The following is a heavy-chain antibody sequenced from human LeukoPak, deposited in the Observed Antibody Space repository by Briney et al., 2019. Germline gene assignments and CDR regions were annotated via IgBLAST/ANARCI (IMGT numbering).Heavy chain of an antibody. CDR2: INRNGGST. J-gene: IGHJ6*03. CDR3: ARGSWVYYMDV. Sequence: GGSLRLSRAASGFTFDDYDMSWVRQAPGKGLEWVSGINRNGGSTGYADSAKGRFTISRDNPKNSLYLQMNSLRADDTALYHCARGSWVYYMDVWGKGTTVTVSS. V-gene: IGHV3-20*01. D-gene: IGHD6-13*01. CDR1: GFTFDDYD.